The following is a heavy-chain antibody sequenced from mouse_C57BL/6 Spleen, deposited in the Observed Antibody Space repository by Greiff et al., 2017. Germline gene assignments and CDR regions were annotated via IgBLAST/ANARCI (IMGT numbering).Heavy chain of an antibody. CDR1: GYTFTDYY. J-gene: IGHJ4*01. Sequence: EVMLVESGPELVKPGASVKMSCKASGYTFTDYYMHWVKQSHGKGLEWIGYIYPTNGGNGYNQKFKGKATLTVDKSSSTAYMELRSLTSEDSAVXVCASAVLRRRRAMAYWGQGTLVTVSS. CDR3: ASAVLRRRRAMAY. V-gene: IGHV1-34*01. CDR2: IYPTNGGN.